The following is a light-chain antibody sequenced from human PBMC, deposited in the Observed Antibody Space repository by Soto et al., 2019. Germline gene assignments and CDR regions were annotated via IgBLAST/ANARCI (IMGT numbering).Light chain of an antibody. Sequence: TCQASQDINKNLIWYQQKPGKAPKLLIYKASTLKSGVPSRFSGSGSGTEFTLTISSLQPDDFATYYCQHYNSYSEAFGQGTKVDIK. CDR3: QHYNSYSEA. CDR2: KAS. J-gene: IGKJ1*01. CDR1: QDINKN. V-gene: IGKV1-5*03.